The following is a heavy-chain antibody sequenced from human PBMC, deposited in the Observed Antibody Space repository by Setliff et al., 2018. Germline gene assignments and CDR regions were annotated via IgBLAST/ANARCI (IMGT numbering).Heavy chain of an antibody. V-gene: IGHV1-18*01. Sequence: ASVKVSCKASGYIFTSYGISWVRQAPGQGLEWMGWISTYNGVTNYAQRFQGRLTLTADTSTNTGYLELRNLRPDDTAVYFCARLVRFCTRTACQRVAGDESWGQGSLVTVSS. D-gene: IGHD2-8*01. J-gene: IGHJ5*01. CDR3: ARLVRFCTRTACQRVAGDES. CDR1: GYIFTSYG. CDR2: ISTYNGVT.